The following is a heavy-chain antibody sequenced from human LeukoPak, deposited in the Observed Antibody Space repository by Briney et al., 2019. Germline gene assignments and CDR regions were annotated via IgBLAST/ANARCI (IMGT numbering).Heavy chain of an antibody. J-gene: IGHJ6*03. CDR3: AKQGAARQDYYMDV. Sequence: GASVKVSCKASGGSFSSYAISWVRQAPGQGLEWMGRIIPVFGTANYAQKFQERVTITADTVSSTAYLEVTSLTSDDTALYFCAKQGAARQDYYMDVWGNGTTVTVSS. CDR2: IIPVFGTA. D-gene: IGHD5-18*01. CDR1: GGSFSSYA. V-gene: IGHV1-69*06.